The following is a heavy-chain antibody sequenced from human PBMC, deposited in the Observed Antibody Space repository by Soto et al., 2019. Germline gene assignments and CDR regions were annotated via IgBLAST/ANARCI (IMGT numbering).Heavy chain of an antibody. V-gene: IGHV1-69*13. CDR2: IIPIFGTA. CDR3: ARATIACSSTSCYVGWFDP. D-gene: IGHD2-2*01. CDR1: GGTFSSYA. J-gene: IGHJ5*02. Sequence: GASVKVSCKASGGTFSSYAISWVRQAPGQGLEWMGGIIPIFGTANYAQKFQGRVTITADESTSTAYMELSSLRSEDTAVYYCARATIACSSTSCYVGWFDPWGQGTLVTVSS.